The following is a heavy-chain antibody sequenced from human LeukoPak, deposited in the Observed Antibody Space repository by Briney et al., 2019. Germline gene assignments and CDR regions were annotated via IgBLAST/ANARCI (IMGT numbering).Heavy chain of an antibody. D-gene: IGHD3-16*01. V-gene: IGHV3-48*04. CDR2: ISSSSSTI. CDR3: ARDLARGGPYARLSYYMDV. Sequence: PGGSLRLSCAASGFTFSSYSMNWVRQAPGKGLEWVSYISSSSSTIYYADSVKGRFTISRDNAKNSLYLQMNSLRAEDTALYHCARDLARGGPYARLSYYMDVWGKGTTVTVSS. CDR1: GFTFSSYS. J-gene: IGHJ6*03.